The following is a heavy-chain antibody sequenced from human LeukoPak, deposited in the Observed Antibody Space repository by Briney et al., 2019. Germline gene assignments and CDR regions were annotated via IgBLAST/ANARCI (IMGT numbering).Heavy chain of an antibody. CDR2: INPSGGST. D-gene: IGHD2-15*01. V-gene: IGHV1-46*01. Sequence: ASVKVSCKASGYTFTSYYMHWVRQAPGQGLEWMGIINPSGGSTSYAQKFQGRVTMTRDTSTSTVYTELSSLRSEDTAVYYCARDPGGQVGRGGYYYYGMDVWGQGTTVTVSS. CDR1: GYTFTSYY. J-gene: IGHJ6*02. CDR3: ARDPGGQVGRGGYYYYGMDV.